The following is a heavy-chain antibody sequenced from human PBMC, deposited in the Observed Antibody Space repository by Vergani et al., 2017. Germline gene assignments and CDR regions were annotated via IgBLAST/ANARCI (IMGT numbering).Heavy chain of an antibody. CDR2: MDYSGST. Sequence: QVQLQESGPGLVKPSETLSLTCTVSGDSVISTDYHWGWIRQPPGKGLEWIGSMDYSGSTSYNPSLDSRISISFETPKNQFSLRLTSVTAADTAVYYCASKRGACRAAYCHSYDFWGQGTLVGVSS. V-gene: IGHV4-39*01. CDR3: ASKRGACRAAYCHSYDF. CDR1: GDSVISTDYH. J-gene: IGHJ4*02. D-gene: IGHD2-15*01.